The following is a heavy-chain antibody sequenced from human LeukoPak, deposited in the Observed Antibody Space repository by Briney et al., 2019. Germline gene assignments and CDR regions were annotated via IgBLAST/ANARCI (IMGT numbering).Heavy chain of an antibody. D-gene: IGHD3-9*01. Sequence: PGGSLRLSCAASGFTFSSYSMNWVRQAPGKGLEWVSSISSSSSYIYYADSVKGRFTISRDNAKNSLCLQMNSLRAEDTAVYYCARDHLADTLTGYSLNYYYYGMDVWGKGTTVTVSS. J-gene: IGHJ6*04. V-gene: IGHV3-21*01. CDR3: ARDHLADTLTGYSLNYYYYGMDV. CDR1: GFTFSSYS. CDR2: ISSSSSYI.